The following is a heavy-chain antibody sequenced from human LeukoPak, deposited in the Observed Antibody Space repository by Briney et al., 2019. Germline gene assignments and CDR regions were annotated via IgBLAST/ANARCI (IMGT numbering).Heavy chain of an antibody. D-gene: IGHD2-2*01. V-gene: IGHV1-69*13. CDR3: ARDRGVVVPTDEFDY. CDR2: IIPIFGTA. CDR1: GGTFSSYA. Sequence: SVKVSCKASGGTFSSYAISWVRQAPGQGLEWMGGIIPIFGTANYAQKFQGRVTITADESTSTAYMELSSLRSEDTAVYYCARDRGVVVPTDEFDYWGQGTLVTVSS. J-gene: IGHJ4*02.